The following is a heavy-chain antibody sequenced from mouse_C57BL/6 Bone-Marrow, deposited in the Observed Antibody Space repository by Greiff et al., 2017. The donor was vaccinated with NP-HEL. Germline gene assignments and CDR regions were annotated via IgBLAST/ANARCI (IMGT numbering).Heavy chain of an antibody. D-gene: IGHD1-1*02. J-gene: IGHJ4*01. CDR2: IRSKSSNYAT. V-gene: IGHV10-3*01. CDR1: GFTFNTYA. Sequence: VQLKESGGGLVQPKGSLKLSCAASGFTFNTYAMHWVRQAPGKGLEWVARIRSKSSNYATYYADSVKDRFTISRDDSQSMLYLQMNNLKTEDTAMYYCVRGGGHYALTFYAMDYWGQGTSVTVSS. CDR3: VRGGGHYALTFYAMDY.